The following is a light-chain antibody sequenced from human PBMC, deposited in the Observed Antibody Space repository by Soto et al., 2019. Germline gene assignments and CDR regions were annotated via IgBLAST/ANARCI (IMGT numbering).Light chain of an antibody. J-gene: IGKJ1*01. Sequence: IQLTQSPSSLSASVGDSVSITCRASQGITSYLAWYQQKPGKAPNLLIYGASTLQSGVPSRFSGSGSGTDFTLTISCLQSEDFATYYCQQYYSYPRTFSQGTKVDIK. CDR1: QGITSY. CDR3: QQYYSYPRT. CDR2: GAS. V-gene: IGKV1-9*01.